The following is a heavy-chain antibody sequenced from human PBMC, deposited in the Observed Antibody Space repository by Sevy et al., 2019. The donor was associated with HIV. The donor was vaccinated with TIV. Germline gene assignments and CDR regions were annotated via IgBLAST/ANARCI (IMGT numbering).Heavy chain of an antibody. V-gene: IGHV3-48*03. Sequence: GGSLRLSCAASGFTFSSYEMNWVRQAPGKGLEWLSHISSSGSSMYYADSVKGRFTISRDNAKNSLYLQMNSLRAEDTAVYYCARGLFDYWGQGTLVTVSS. CDR2: ISSSGSSM. CDR3: ARGLFDY. CDR1: GFTFSSYE. J-gene: IGHJ4*02.